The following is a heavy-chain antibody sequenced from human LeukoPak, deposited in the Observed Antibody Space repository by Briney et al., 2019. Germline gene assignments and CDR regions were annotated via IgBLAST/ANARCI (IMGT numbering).Heavy chain of an antibody. V-gene: IGHV3-33*06. CDR2: IWPDGSNK. CDR1: GFTFSSFG. D-gene: IGHD6-13*01. CDR3: AKDPLAAAPHWFDP. J-gene: IGHJ5*02. Sequence: GGSLRLSCAASGFTFSSFGMHWVRQAPGKGLEWVAVIWPDGSNKYYADSVKGRFTCSRDNSKNTLYLQMNSQRAEDTAVYYCAKDPLAAAPHWFDPWGQGTLVTVSS.